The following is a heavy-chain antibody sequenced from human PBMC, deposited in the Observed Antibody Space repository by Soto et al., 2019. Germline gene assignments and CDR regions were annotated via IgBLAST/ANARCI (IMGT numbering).Heavy chain of an antibody. CDR1: GFTVSTNY. Sequence: GWSLRLSCAAAGFTVSTNYLSWVRKAPGKGLEWVSVIQSSGSTYYADSVKGRFTISRDNSKNTLYLQMNILRAEDTAVYYCARVGGFFDTSGCRPYYFDYWGQGTLVTVSS. V-gene: IGHV3-53*01. CDR3: ARVGGFFDTSGCRPYYFDY. J-gene: IGHJ4*02. D-gene: IGHD3-22*01. CDR2: IQSSGST.